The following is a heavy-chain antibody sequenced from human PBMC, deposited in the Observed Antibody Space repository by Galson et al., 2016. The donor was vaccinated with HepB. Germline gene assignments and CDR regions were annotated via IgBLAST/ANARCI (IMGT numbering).Heavy chain of an antibody. V-gene: IGHV5-10-1*01. CDR2: IDPIDSST. Sequence: QSGAEVKKPGESLRISCEGSGYSFTNYWITWVRQMPGKGLEWMGMIDPIDSSTNYSPSFEGHVTISIDKSTSTAYLQWSSLRASDTAIYYCARRLLFDISNFFDYWGQGTLVTVSS. CDR3: ARRLLFDISNFFDY. CDR1: GYSFTNYW. J-gene: IGHJ4*02. D-gene: IGHD3-3*02.